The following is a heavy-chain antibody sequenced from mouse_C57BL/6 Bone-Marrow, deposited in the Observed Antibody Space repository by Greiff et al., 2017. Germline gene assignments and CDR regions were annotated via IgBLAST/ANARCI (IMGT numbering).Heavy chain of an antibody. CDR2: IDPEDGET. V-gene: IGHV14-2*01. J-gene: IGHJ2*01. CDR3: ARRGLLDY. Sequence: VQLKQSGAELVKPGASVKLSCTASGFNIKDYYMHWVKQRTEQGLEWIGRIDPEDGETKYAPKFPGKATITADTSSNTAYLQLSSLTSEDTAVYYCARRGLLDYWGQGTTLTVSS. D-gene: IGHD2-4*01. CDR1: GFNIKDYY.